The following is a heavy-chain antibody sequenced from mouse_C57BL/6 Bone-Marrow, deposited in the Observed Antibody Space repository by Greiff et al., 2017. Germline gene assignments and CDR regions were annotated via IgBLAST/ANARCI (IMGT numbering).Heavy chain of an antibody. J-gene: IGHJ2*01. CDR2: IHPNSGST. V-gene: IGHV1-64*01. CDR3: ARSRGWDYFDY. CDR1: GYTFTSYW. D-gene: IGHD1-1*02. Sequence: QVQLQQPGAELVKPGASVKLSCKASGYTFTSYWMHWVKQRPGQGLEWIGMIHPNSGSTNYNEKFKSKATLTVDKSSSTAYMQLSSLTSEDSAVXYCARSRGWDYFDYWGQGTTLTVSS.